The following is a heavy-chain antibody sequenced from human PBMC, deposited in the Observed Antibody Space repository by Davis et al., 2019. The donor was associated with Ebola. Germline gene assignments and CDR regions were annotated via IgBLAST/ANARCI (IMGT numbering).Heavy chain of an antibody. V-gene: IGHV3-7*01. Sequence: GESLKISCAASGFTTSSYWMSWVRQAPGKGLEWVANIKQDGSEKYYVDSVKGRFTISRDNAKNSLYLQMNSLRAEDTAVYCCARDPGSSWYFMDVWGKGTTVAVSS. CDR2: IKQDGSEK. J-gene: IGHJ6*04. CDR3: ARDPGSSWYFMDV. CDR1: GFTTSSYW. D-gene: IGHD6-13*01.